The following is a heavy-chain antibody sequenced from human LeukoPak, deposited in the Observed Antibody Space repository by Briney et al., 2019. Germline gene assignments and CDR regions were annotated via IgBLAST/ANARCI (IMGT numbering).Heavy chain of an antibody. J-gene: IGHJ4*02. CDR2: IYYSGST. CDR1: GGSISSSSYY. V-gene: IGHV4-39*01. Sequence: PSETLSLTCTVSGGSISSSSYYWDWIRQPPGKGLEWIGSIYYSGSTYYNPSLKSRVTISVDTSKNQFSLKLSSVTAADTAVYYCARLAYYSLYYFDYWGQGTLVTVSS. CDR3: ARLAYYSLYYFDY. D-gene: IGHD3-10*01.